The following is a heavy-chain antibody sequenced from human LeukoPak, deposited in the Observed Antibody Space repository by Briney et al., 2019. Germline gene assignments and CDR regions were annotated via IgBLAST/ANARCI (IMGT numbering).Heavy chain of an antibody. CDR3: QVVPAAKYYFDY. J-gene: IGHJ4*02. D-gene: IGHD2-2*01. CDR2: IIPIFGTA. V-gene: IGHV1-69*06. Sequence: SVKVSCKASGGTFSSYAISWVRQAPGQGLEWMGGIIPIFGTANYAQKFQGRVTITADKSPSTAYMELSSLRSEDTAVYYCQVVPAAKYYFDYWGQGTLVTVSS. CDR1: GGTFSSYA.